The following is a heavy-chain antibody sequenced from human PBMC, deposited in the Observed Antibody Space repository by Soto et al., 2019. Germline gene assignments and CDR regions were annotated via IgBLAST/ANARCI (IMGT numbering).Heavy chain of an antibody. Sequence: QVQLVQSGAEVKKPGASVKVSCKASGYTFTSYGISWVQQAPGQGLEWIGWISAYNGNTNYAQKLQGRVTMTTDTSTSTAYLELRSLRSDDTAVYYCASSITIFGVGVRYYYYGMDVWGQGTTVTVSS. CDR2: ISAYNGNT. CDR3: ASSITIFGVGVRYYYYGMDV. J-gene: IGHJ6*02. D-gene: IGHD3-3*01. V-gene: IGHV1-18*01. CDR1: GYTFTSYG.